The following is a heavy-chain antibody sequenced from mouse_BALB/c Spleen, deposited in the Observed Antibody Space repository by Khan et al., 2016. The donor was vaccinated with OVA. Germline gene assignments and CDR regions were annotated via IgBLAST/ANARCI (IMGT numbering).Heavy chain of an antibody. CDR1: GFSLTDYA. CDR3: AKDPPYYGMDY. Sequence: QVQLKQSGPGLVAPSQTLSITCTVSGFSLTDYAVSWIRQPPGKGLEWLGLIWAGGSKYYNSVLISRLSISKDNSTSQVYLKMNSLQTDDAAMYYWAKDPPYYGMDYWGQGTSVTVSS. V-gene: IGHV2-6-5*01. CDR2: IWAGGSK. J-gene: IGHJ4*01.